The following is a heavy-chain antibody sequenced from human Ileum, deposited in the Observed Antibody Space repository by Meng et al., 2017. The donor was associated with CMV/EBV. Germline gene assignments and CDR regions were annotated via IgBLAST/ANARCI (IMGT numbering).Heavy chain of an antibody. V-gene: IGHV3-48*04. D-gene: IGHD4-17*01. CDR1: GFTFSDYS. J-gene: IGHJ6*02. Sequence: GESLKISCAASGFTFSDYSMNWVRQAPGKGLEWFSYISTSSSTIYYADSVKGRFTISRDNAKNSLYLQMNSLRAEDTAVYYCARVGGTTVTTHNFYAMDVWGQGTTVTVSS. CDR3: ARVGGTTVTTHNFYAMDV. CDR2: ISTSSSTI.